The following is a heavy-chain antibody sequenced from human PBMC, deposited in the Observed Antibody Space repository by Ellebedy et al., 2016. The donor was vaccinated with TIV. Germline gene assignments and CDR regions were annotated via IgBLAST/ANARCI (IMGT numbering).Heavy chain of an antibody. CDR1: GFNFRSYW. V-gene: IGHV3-7*01. D-gene: IGHD4-17*01. CDR3: ARRASYGDYAVQVNPWFDP. J-gene: IGHJ5*02. Sequence: PGGSLRLSCAASGFNFRSYWMTWVRQAPGKGLEWVAKIRQEGDEIYYVESVKGRFTISRDNAKNSLFLQRNSLRFEDTAVYYCARRASYGDYAVQVNPWFDPWGQGTLVTVSS. CDR2: IRQEGDEI.